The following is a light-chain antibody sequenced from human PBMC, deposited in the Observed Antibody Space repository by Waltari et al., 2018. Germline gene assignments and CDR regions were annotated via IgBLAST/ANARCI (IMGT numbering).Light chain of an antibody. CDR3: QSYDTSLMRVV. V-gene: IGLV1-40*01. CDR1: GPNIRAGDD. CDR2: GVP. Sequence: QSVLTQPPSVSGAPGQRVTISCNGSGPNIRAGDDGHWYQQLPRAAPKLLIHGVPGRPLGVPNLFFGSTSRPSASLAIAGLQAEGAAVYYCQSYDTSLMRVVFGGGTKLTVL. J-gene: IGLJ3*02.